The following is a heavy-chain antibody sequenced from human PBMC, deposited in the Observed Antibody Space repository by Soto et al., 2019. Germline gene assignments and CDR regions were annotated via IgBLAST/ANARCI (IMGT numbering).Heavy chain of an antibody. CDR1: GFTFSSYS. J-gene: IGHJ5*02. Sequence: GGSLRLSCAASGFTFSSYSMNWVRQAPGKGLEWVSYISGSSSTIYYADSVKGRFTISRDNAKNSLYLQMNSLRAEDTAVYYCARDPLSRGPWFDPWGQGTLVTVSS. CDR3: ARDPLSRGPWFDP. CDR2: ISGSSSTI. V-gene: IGHV3-48*01. D-gene: IGHD3-16*01.